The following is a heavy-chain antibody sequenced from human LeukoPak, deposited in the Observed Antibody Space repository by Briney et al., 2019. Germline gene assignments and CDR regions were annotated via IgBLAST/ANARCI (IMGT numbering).Heavy chain of an antibody. Sequence: PGGSLRLSCAASGFTVSTNYMSWVRQAPGKGLEWVSAISGSGGSAYYADSVKGRFTISRDNSKNTLYLQMNSLRAEDTAVYYCVRGRSGFDYWGQGTLVTVSS. J-gene: IGHJ4*02. CDR3: VRGRSGFDY. V-gene: IGHV3-23*01. CDR2: ISGSGGSA. D-gene: IGHD3-22*01. CDR1: GFTVSTNY.